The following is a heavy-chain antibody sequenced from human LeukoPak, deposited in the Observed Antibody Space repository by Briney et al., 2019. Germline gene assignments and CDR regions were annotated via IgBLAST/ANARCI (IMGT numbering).Heavy chain of an antibody. CDR3: VRDGGVDRLGVAVTDGFDP. V-gene: IGHV3-7*01. CDR1: GLTFSNHW. D-gene: IGHD6-19*01. CDR2: IKQDGTEK. Sequence: GGSLRLSCAASGLTFSNHWMSWVRQAPGKGLEWVANIKQDGTEKYYVDSVMGRFTISRDNAKNSLYLQMNSLRAEDTAVYYCVRDGGVDRLGVAVTDGFDPWGQGTLVSVSS. J-gene: IGHJ5*02.